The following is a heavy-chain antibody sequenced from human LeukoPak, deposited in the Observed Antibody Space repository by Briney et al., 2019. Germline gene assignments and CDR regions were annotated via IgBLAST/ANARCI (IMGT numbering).Heavy chain of an antibody. J-gene: IGHJ4*02. CDR2: IYYSGST. CDR3: ARLGYCSSSSCYRGPIEY. CDR1: GGSISSYY. D-gene: IGHD2-2*02. V-gene: IGHV4-59*08. Sequence: SETLSLTCTVSGGSISSYYWSWIRQPPGKGLGWIGYIYYSGSTNYNPSLKSRVTISIDTSKNQFSLKLSSVTAADTAVYYCARLGYCSSSSCYRGPIEYWGQGTLVTVSS.